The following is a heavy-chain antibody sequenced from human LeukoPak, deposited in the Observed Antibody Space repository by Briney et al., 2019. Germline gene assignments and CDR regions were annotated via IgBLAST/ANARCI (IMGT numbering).Heavy chain of an antibody. CDR2: INPNSGGT. Sequence: GSVRDSCKASGYTFTGYYMHWVRQASGQGREWMGWINPNSGGTNYAQKFRGRVTMTRDTSFSTAYMELSTPRSDDTAVYYCARRWLDRSAWSDPSFDYWGQGTLVTVSS. J-gene: IGHJ4*02. CDR1: GYTFTGYY. D-gene: IGHD6-19*01. CDR3: ARRWLDRSAWSDPSFDY. V-gene: IGHV1-2*02.